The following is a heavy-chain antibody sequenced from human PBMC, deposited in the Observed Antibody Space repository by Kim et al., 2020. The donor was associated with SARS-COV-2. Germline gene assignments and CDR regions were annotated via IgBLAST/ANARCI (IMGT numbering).Heavy chain of an antibody. CDR2: IYSGGST. CDR3: ARFGPNLNYYDSSGYYYPGGMDF. J-gene: IGHJ6*02. Sequence: GGSLRLSCAASGFTVSSNYMSWVRQAPGKGLEWVSVIYSGGSTYYADSVKGRFTISRHNSKNTLYLQMNSLRAEDTAVYYCARFGPNLNYYDSSGYYYPGGMDFWGQGTTVTVSS. V-gene: IGHV3-53*04. D-gene: IGHD3-22*01. CDR1: GFTVSSNY.